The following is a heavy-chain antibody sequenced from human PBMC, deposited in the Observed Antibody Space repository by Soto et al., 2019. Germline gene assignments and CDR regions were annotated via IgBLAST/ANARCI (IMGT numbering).Heavy chain of an antibody. CDR1: GGSISSTNW. CDR2: VFHGGIT. J-gene: IGHJ4*02. CDR3: ARGGTYDSVWGSYRSDYFDS. V-gene: IGHV4-4*02. D-gene: IGHD3-16*02. Sequence: QLYLQESGPGMVKPSGTLSLTCAVSGGSISSTNWWTWVRQPPGKGLEWIGEVFHGGITNYNPSRKSRVTISVDKSNNQFSLKVRSVTAADTAVYYCARGGTYDSVWGSYRSDYFDSWSQGTLVTVSS.